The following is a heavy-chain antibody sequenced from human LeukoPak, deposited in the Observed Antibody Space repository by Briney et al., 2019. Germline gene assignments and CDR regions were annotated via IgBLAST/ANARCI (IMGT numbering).Heavy chain of an antibody. CDR3: AKDKLGATGDAFDI. CDR2: ISGSGGST. D-gene: IGHD1-26*01. CDR1: GFTFSSYA. V-gene: IGHV3-23*01. J-gene: IGHJ3*02. Sequence: GGSLRLSRAASGFTFSSYAMNWVRQAPGKGLEWVSVISGSGGSTYYADSVKGRFTISRDNSKNTLYLQMNSLRVDDTAVYYCAKDKLGATGDAFDIWGQGTVVTVSS.